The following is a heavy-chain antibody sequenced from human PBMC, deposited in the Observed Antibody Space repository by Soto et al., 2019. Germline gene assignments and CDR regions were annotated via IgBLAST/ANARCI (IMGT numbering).Heavy chain of an antibody. D-gene: IGHD3-10*01. CDR2: IYYSGSN. V-gene: IGHV4-59*08. CDR1: GGSISSYY. CDR3: ALRWGWFGDY. Sequence: QVQLQESGPGLVKPSETLSLTCTVSGGSISSYYWNWIRQPPGKGLEWIGYIYYSGSNNNNPYLHRRVTISVDTSKNQFFLKLSSVTAADTTVYYSALRWGWFGDYGGQGTLVTLSS. J-gene: IGHJ4*02.